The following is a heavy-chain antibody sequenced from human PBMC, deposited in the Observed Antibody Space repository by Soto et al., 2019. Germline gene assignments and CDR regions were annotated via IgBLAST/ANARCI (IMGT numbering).Heavy chain of an antibody. CDR3: ARGTLIGRWVFDY. CDR2: IYYTGST. V-gene: IGHV4-59*01. D-gene: IGHD4-17*01. J-gene: IGHJ4*02. Sequence: SETLSLTCTVSGGSITGYYWSWIRQPPGKGLEWIGYIYYTGSTNYNPSLKSRVTISVDTSKTQFSLKLSSVTAADTAVYYCARGTLIGRWVFDYWGRGTLVTVSS. CDR1: GGSITGYY.